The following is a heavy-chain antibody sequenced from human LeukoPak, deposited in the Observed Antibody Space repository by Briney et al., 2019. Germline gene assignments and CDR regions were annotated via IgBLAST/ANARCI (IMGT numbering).Heavy chain of an antibody. CDR1: GFTFSSHA. J-gene: IGHJ1*01. Sequence: GGSLRLSCAASGFTFSSHAMHWVRQAPGKGLEYVSAISSNGGSTYYANSVRGRFTISRDNSKNTLYLQMGSLRAEDMAVYYCARDIYCSSTSCYGYFQHWGQGTLVTVSS. D-gene: IGHD2-2*01. CDR2: ISSNGGST. V-gene: IGHV3-64*01. CDR3: ARDIYCSSTSCYGYFQH.